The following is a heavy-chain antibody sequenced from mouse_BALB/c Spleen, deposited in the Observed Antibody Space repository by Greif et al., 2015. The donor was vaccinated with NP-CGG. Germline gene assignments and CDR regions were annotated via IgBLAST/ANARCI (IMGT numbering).Heavy chain of an antibody. V-gene: IGHV1-9*01. CDR2: ILPGSGST. Sequence: VKLQESGAELMKPGASVKISCKATGYTFSSYWIEWVKQRPGHGLEWIGEILPGSGSTNYNEKFKGKATFTADTSSNTAYMQLSSLTSEDSAVYYRARAPYDYVAWFAYWGQGTLVTVSA. CDR1: GYTFSSYW. D-gene: IGHD2-4*01. CDR3: ARAPYDYVAWFAY. J-gene: IGHJ3*01.